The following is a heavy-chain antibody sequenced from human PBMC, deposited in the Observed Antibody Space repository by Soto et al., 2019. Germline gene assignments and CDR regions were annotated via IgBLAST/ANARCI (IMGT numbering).Heavy chain of an antibody. CDR1: GFTFSSYT. V-gene: IGHV3-30-3*01. D-gene: IGHD4-17*01. Sequence: GGSLRPSCAASGFTFSSYTLHWVPQAPCKGVLWVVVISYDGSNKYCADSVKGRFTISRDNSKNTLYLQMNSLRAEDKAVYYCARDLVTTHIYYYYGMDVWGQGTTVTVSS. J-gene: IGHJ6*01. CDR3: ARDLVTTHIYYYYGMDV. CDR2: ISYDGSNK.